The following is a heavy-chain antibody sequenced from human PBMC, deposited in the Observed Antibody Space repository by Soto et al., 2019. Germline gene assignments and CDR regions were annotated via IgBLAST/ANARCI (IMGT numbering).Heavy chain of an antibody. CDR3: ARTDRDFYGLDV. V-gene: IGHV3-13*05. CDR2: ISAAVDP. J-gene: IGHJ6*02. CDR1: GFTFRNYD. Sequence: EVPLVESGGGLVQPGGPLRLSCEAPGFTFRNYDMHWVCQGTGKGLEWVSGISAAVDPDYADSVEGRFTISRENAQTSFFLQMNSLRVGDTAVYYCARTDRDFYGLDVWGQGTTVIVSS.